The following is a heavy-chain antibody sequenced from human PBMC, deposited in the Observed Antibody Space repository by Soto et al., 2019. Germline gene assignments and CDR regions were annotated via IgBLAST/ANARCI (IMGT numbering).Heavy chain of an antibody. CDR3: AVAAAGTINYPDS. CDR1: GFTFSRYW. V-gene: IGHV3-74*01. Sequence: GSLGLSCAASGFTFSRYWMHWVRQVPGKGLVWVSRINSDGSSTDYAASVKGRFTISRDNAKNTLYLQMNSLRAEDTAVYYCAVAAAGTINYPDSRGQGTLVTVAT. CDR2: INSDGSST. J-gene: IGHJ4*02. D-gene: IGHD6-13*01.